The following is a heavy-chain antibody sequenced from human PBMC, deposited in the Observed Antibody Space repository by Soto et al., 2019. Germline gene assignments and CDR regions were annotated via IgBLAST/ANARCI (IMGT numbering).Heavy chain of an antibody. D-gene: IGHD3-10*01. V-gene: IGHV2-5*02. CDR3: AHHPYYGLALYSFDY. CDR1: GFSLSTSGVG. J-gene: IGHJ4*02. CDR2: IYWDDDK. Sequence: QITLKESGPTLVKPTQTLTLTCTFSGFSLSTSGVGVGWIRQPPGKALEWLAVIYWDDDKRSSSSLKSRLTITKDTSKNQVVLTMTDMDPVDTATYYCAHHPYYGLALYSFDYWGQGILVTVSS.